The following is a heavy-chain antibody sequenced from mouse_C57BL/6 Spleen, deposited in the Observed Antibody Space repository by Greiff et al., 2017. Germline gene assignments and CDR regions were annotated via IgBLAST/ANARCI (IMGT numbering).Heavy chain of an antibody. CDR2: IDPSDCTT. V-gene: IGHV1-69*01. J-gene: IGHJ2*01. Sequence: QVQLQQPGAELVMPGASVKLSCKASGYTFTSYWMHWVKQRPGHGLEWIGAIDPSDCTTNYNQKFKGKSTLPVDKSSSTAYMQLSSLTSEDAAVDDCARAEGLQDLDYWGQGTTLTVSS. CDR1: GYTFTSYW. CDR3: ARAEGLQDLDY.